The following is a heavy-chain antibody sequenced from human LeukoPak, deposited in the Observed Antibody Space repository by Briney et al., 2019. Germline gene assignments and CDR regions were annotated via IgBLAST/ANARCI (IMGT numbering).Heavy chain of an antibody. J-gene: IGHJ4*02. V-gene: IGHV4-34*01. CDR1: GGPFRGYY. Sequence: SETLSLTCAVYGGPFRGYYWSWIRHPPGNGLEWIGEINHSGSTYYNPSLKSRVTISVDTSKNQFSLKLSSVTAADTAVYYCAGSSGYYFDYWGQGTLVTVSS. D-gene: IGHD3-22*01. CDR3: AGSSGYYFDY. CDR2: INHSGST.